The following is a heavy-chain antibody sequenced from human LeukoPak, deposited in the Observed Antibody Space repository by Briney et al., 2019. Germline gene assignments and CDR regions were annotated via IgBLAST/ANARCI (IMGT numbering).Heavy chain of an antibody. J-gene: IGHJ4*02. CDR2: INHSGST. Sequence: SETLSLTCAVYGGSFSGYYWSWIRQPPGKGLEWIGEINHSGSTNYNPSLKSRVTISVGTSKNQFSLKLSSVTAADTAVYYCASSHSTRYYFDYWGQGTLVTVSS. CDR1: GGSFSGYY. V-gene: IGHV4-34*01. D-gene: IGHD6-13*01. CDR3: ASSHSTRYYFDY.